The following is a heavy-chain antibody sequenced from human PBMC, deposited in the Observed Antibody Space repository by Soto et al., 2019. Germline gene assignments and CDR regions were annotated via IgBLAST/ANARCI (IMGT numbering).Heavy chain of an antibody. CDR3: VRGQAMSGNGYNYKRMVV. V-gene: IGHV3-33*01. CDR2: IWFDGSHK. D-gene: IGHD5-12*01. Sequence: QVQLVESGGGVVQPGTSVRLTCAASGFTFSEYGMHWVRQAPVTGLEWMAVIWFDGSHKFYSDSVKGRLTISRDNAKNTVNLEVNDLRPENTAVYHCVRGQAMSGNGYNYKRMVVWGQRNTITVYS. J-gene: IGHJ6*02. CDR1: GFTFSEYG.